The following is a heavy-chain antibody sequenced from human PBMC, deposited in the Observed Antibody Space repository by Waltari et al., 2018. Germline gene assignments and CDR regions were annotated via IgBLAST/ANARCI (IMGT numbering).Heavy chain of an antibody. CDR3: ARDTGRAHYYGSGSYYRGPGAFDI. CDR1: GYTFTSYG. CDR2: ISAYNGNT. D-gene: IGHD3-10*01. J-gene: IGHJ3*02. V-gene: IGHV1-18*01. Sequence: QVQLVQSGAEVKKPGASVKVSCKASGYTFTSYGISWVRQAPGQGLEWMGWISAYNGNTNYAQKLQGRVTMTTDTSTSTAYMELRSLRSDDTAVYYCARDTGRAHYYGSGSYYRGPGAFDIWGQGTMVTVSS.